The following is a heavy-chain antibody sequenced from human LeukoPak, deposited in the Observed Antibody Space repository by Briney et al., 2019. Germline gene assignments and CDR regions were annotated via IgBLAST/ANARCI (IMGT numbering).Heavy chain of an antibody. CDR1: GFTFSSYS. J-gene: IGHJ4*02. D-gene: IGHD1-1*01. CDR3: ASGGQGTFDY. V-gene: IGHV3-21*01. CDR2: ISSSSSYI. Sequence: GGSLRLSCAASGFTFSSYSMNWVRQAPGKGLEWVSSISSSSSYIYYADSVKGRFTISRDNAKNSLYLQMNGLRAEDTAVYYCASGGQGTFDYWGQGTLVTVSS.